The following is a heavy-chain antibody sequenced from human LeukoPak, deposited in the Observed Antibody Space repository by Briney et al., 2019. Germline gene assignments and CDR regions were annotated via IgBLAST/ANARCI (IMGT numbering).Heavy chain of an antibody. D-gene: IGHD6-19*01. CDR2: VRGSGDYT. V-gene: IGHV3-23*01. CDR3: AKEPATRWLATFDY. CDR1: GFTISSYA. J-gene: IGHJ4*02. Sequence: GGSLRLSCAASGFTISSYAMSWVRQAPGKGLEWVSTVRGSGDYTYYADSVKGRFTISRDNAHNTLYLHMNSLRAEDTAVYYCAKEPATRWLATFDYWGQGTLVTVSS.